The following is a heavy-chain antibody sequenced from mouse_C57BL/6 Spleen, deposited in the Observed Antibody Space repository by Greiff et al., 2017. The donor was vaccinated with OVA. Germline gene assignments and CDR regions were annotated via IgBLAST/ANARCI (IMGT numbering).Heavy chain of an antibody. D-gene: IGHD1-1*01. CDR2: ILPGSGST. J-gene: IGHJ1*03. Sequence: QVQLQQSGAELMKPGASVKLSCKATGYTFTGYWIEWVKQRPGHGLEWIGEILPGSGSTNYNEKFKGKATFTADTSSNTAYMQLSSLTTEDSAIYYCARLDYYYGSSYWYFDVWGTGTTVTVSS. CDR1: GYTFTGYW. V-gene: IGHV1-9*01. CDR3: ARLDYYYGSSYWYFDV.